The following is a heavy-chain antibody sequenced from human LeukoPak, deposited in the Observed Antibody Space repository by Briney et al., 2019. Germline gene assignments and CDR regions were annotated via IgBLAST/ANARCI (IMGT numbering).Heavy chain of an antibody. D-gene: IGHD5-12*01. V-gene: IGHV3-7*03. CDR3: AKDRYSGNKWFDP. Sequence: GGSLRLSCAASGFSLSSYWMSWVRQAPGKGLEWVATINEDEREKYYVAPVKGRFTISRDNSKNTLYLQMNSLRAEDTAVYYCAKDRYSGNKWFDPWGQGTLVTVSS. J-gene: IGHJ5*02. CDR1: GFSLSSYW. CDR2: INEDEREK.